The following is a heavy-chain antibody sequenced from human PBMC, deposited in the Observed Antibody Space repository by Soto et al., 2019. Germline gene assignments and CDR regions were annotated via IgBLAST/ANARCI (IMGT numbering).Heavy chain of an antibody. D-gene: IGHD3-3*01. CDR2: ISSSGSTI. CDR1: GFTFSDYY. CDR3: ARVTLHYDFWSGYYFDY. V-gene: IGHV3-11*01. J-gene: IGHJ4*02. Sequence: GGSLRLSCAASGFTFSDYYMSWIRQAPGKGLEWVSYISSSGSTIYYADSVKGRFTISRDNAKNSLYLQMNSLRVEDTAVYYCARVTLHYDFWSGYYFDYWGQGTLVTVSS.